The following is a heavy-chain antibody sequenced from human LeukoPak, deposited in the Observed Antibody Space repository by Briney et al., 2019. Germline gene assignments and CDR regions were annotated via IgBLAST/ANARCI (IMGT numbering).Heavy chain of an antibody. V-gene: IGHV1-69*06. D-gene: IGHD1-26*01. CDR3: ERDSVGATSADY. CDR1: GGTLSSYA. J-gene: IGHJ4*02. CDR2: IIPIFGTA. Sequence: SVKVSCKASGGTLSSYAISWVRQAPRQGLEWMGRIIPIFGTANYAQKFQGRVTITADKSTSTAYMELSSLRSEDTAVYYCERDSVGATSADYWGQGTLVTVSS.